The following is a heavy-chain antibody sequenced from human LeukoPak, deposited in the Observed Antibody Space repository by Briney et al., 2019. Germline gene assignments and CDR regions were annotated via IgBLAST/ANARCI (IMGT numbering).Heavy chain of an antibody. CDR2: IRDDGGEI. Sequence: GGSLRLSCEASGFTYSSYWMSWVRQAPGKGLEWVANIRDDGGEIYYVDSVKGRFTISRDNAKSSLFLQMNSLRAEDAAVYYCARDKPRGSYYGSIFDSWGQGTQVTVSP. V-gene: IGHV3-7*01. D-gene: IGHD1-26*01. CDR1: GFTYSSYW. CDR3: ARDKPRGSYYGSIFDS. J-gene: IGHJ4*02.